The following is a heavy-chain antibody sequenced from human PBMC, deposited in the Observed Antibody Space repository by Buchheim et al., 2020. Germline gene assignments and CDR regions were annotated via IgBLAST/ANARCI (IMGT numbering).Heavy chain of an antibody. Sequence: QVQLVESGGGVVQPGRSLRLSCAASGFTFSSYAMHWVRQAPGKGLEWVAVISYDGSNKYYADSVKGRFTISRDNSKNTLYLQMNSMRAEDTAVYYCARGKHGKVAAFDYWGQGTL. D-gene: IGHD1-14*01. V-gene: IGHV3-30*04. CDR1: GFTFSSYA. CDR2: ISYDGSNK. J-gene: IGHJ4*02. CDR3: ARGKHGKVAAFDY.